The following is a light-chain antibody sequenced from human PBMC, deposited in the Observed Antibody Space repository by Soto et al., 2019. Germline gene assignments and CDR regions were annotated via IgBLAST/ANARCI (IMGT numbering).Light chain of an antibody. Sequence: VSTQFQTTLSLSPCQRATLSCSASQSGSRCRLASYQQEPGQARRVLCYGASSRAPGVPVRCSGSGSGTDFTLTISRLVPEAVAVYCCQRYGSSRKFGQGTKWISN. V-gene: IGKV3-20*01. CDR3: QRYGSSRK. CDR1: QSGSRCR. CDR2: GAS. J-gene: IGKJ1*01.